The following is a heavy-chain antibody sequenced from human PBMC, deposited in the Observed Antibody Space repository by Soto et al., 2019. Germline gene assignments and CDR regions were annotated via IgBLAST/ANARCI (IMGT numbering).Heavy chain of an antibody. V-gene: IGHV4-34*01. J-gene: IGHJ4*02. Sequence: SETLSLTCAVHCGSFNTYYWSWIRQALGKGLEWIGEINHSGSTNYNPSLKSRVTISVDTSKNHFSLTLNSVSAADTAVYYCARERRVVGGYSSNWYDYFDIWGQGALVTVSS. CDR3: ARERRVVGGYSSNWYDYFDI. CDR1: CGSFNTYY. CDR2: INHSGST. D-gene: IGHD6-13*01.